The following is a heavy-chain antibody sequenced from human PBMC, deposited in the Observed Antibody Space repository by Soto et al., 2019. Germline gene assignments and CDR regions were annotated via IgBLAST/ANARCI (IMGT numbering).Heavy chain of an antibody. CDR3: ARGFHYDNSGYRPWFDY. CDR1: GGSISSGGYS. V-gene: IGHV4-30-2*01. CDR2: IYHSGST. J-gene: IGHJ4*02. Sequence: SETLSLTCAVSGGSISSGGYSWSWIRQPPGKGLEWIGYIYHSGSTYYNPSLKSRVTISVDRSKNQFSLKLSSVTAADTAVYYCARGFHYDNSGYRPWFDYWGQGTLVTVSS. D-gene: IGHD3-22*01.